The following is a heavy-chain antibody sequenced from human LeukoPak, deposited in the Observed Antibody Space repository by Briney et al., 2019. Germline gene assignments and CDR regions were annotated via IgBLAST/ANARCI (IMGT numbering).Heavy chain of an antibody. J-gene: IGHJ4*02. V-gene: IGHV3-30*02. Sequence: GGSLRLSCAASGFTFSSYGMHWVRQAPGKGLEWVAVIWYGGSNKYYADSVKGRFTISRDNSKNTLYLQMNSLRAEDTAVYYCAKNGMGGGPFDYWGQGTLVTVSS. CDR3: AKNGMGGGPFDY. CDR1: GFTFSSYG. CDR2: IWYGGSNK. D-gene: IGHD1-1*01.